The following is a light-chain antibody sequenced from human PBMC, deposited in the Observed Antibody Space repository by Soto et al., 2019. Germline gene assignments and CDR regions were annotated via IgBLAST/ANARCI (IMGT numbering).Light chain of an antibody. CDR3: QHYDSYSEA. J-gene: IGKJ1*01. CDR2: AAS. Sequence: QLTQSPSSLSASVGDRVIITCRASQSVSRSLNWYQQKTGQAPKLLIYAASTLHSGVPSRFSGSGSGTEFTLTISSLQPDDFATYYCQHYDSYSEAFGQGTKVDIK. V-gene: IGKV1-39*01. CDR1: QSVSRS.